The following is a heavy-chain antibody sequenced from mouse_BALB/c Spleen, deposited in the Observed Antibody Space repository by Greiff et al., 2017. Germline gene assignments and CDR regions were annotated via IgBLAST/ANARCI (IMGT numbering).Heavy chain of an antibody. V-gene: IGHV1S137*01. CDR3: ARDRYGYYAMDY. Sequence: VKLQESGAELVRPGVSVKISCKGSGYTFTDYAMHWVKQSHAKGLEWIGVISTYYGDASYNQKFKGKATMTVDKSSSTAYMELARLTSEDSAIYYCARDRYGYYAMDYWGQGTSVTVSS. CDR2: ISTYYGDA. J-gene: IGHJ4*01. CDR1: GYTFTDYA. D-gene: IGHD2-14*01.